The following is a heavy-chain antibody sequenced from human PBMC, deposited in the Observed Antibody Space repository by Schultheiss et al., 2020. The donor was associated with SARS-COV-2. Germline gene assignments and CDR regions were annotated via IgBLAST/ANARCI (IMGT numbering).Heavy chain of an antibody. CDR2: IIPIFDTA. J-gene: IGHJ6*02. Sequence: SVKVYCKASGVTFSSYAISWVRQAPGQGLEWMGGIIPIFDTANYAQKFQGRVTITADESTTAYMELSSLRSEDTAVYYCARRSIAAPPRNHGMDVWGQGTTVTVSS. CDR3: ARRSIAAPPRNHGMDV. CDR1: GVTFSSYA. D-gene: IGHD6-6*01. V-gene: IGHV1-69*13.